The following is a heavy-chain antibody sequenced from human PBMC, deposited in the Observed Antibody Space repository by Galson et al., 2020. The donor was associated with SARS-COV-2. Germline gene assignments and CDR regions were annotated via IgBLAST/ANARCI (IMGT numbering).Heavy chain of an antibody. CDR2: ISWNSGSI. V-gene: IGHV3-9*01. CDR1: GFTFDDYA. J-gene: IGHJ6*02. D-gene: IGHD6-13*01. Sequence: GGSLRLSCAASGFTFDDYAMHWVRQAPGKGLEWVSGISWNSGSIGYADSVKGRLTISRVNAENSLYLQMNSLRAEDTALYYCAKDRLAAAGTRGGYYYYGMDVWGQGTTVTVSS. CDR3: AKDRLAAAGTRGGYYYYGMDV.